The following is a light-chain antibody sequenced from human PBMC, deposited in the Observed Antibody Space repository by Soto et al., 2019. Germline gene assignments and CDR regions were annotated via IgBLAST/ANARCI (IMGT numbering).Light chain of an antibody. CDR3: QHYDNSPPSVT. CDR1: QSVSSNY. Sequence: EIVLTQSPGGLSLSRGERAALCSRASQSVSSNYVAWYQQKPGQAPRLLIYGASRRATGIPDRFSGSGSGTDFILTISRLEPEDFAVYYCQHYDNSPPSVTFGPGTKVDIK. V-gene: IGKV3-20*01. CDR2: GAS. J-gene: IGKJ3*01.